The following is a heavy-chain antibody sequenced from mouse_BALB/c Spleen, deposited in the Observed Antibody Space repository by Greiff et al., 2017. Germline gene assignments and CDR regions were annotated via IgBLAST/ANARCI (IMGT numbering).Heavy chain of an antibody. V-gene: IGHV1-7*01. CDR3: ARSSYGYDVRRYAMDY. D-gene: IGHD2-2*01. CDR2: INPSTGYT. CDR1: GYTFTSYW. J-gene: IGHJ4*01. Sequence: QVQLQQSGAELAKPGASVKMSCKASGYTFTSYWMHWVKQRPGQGLEWIGYINPSTGYTEYNQKFKDKATLTADKSSSTAYMQLSSLTSEDSAVYYCARSSYGYDVRRYAMDYWGQGTSVTVSS.